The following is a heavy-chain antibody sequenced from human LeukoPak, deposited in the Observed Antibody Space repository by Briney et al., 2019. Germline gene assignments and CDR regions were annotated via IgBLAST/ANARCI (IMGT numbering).Heavy chain of an antibody. CDR1: GYSFTSYW. J-gene: IGHJ5*02. D-gene: IGHD3-10*01. V-gene: IGHV5-10-1*01. Sequence: GESLKISCKGSGYSFTSYWISWVRQMPGKGLEWMGRIDPSDSYTNYSPSFQGHVTTSADKSISTAYLQWSSLKASDTAMYYCARHPLPMVRGVTMDQYNWLDPWGQGTLVTVSS. CDR3: ARHPLPMVRGVTMDQYNWLDP. CDR2: IDPSDSYT.